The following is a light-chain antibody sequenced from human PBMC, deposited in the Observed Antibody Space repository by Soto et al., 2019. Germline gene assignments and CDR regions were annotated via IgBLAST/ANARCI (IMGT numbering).Light chain of an antibody. CDR1: SSDVGDYNY. V-gene: IGLV2-14*03. CDR3: SSYTTSSTLVV. Sequence: QSALTQPASVSGSPGQSITISCTGTSSDVGDYNYVSWYQKHPGKAPKLMIYDVSNRPSGTSNRFSGSKSVNTASLTISGLQAEDEADYYCSSYTTSSTLVVFGGGTKLTVL. J-gene: IGLJ2*01. CDR2: DVS.